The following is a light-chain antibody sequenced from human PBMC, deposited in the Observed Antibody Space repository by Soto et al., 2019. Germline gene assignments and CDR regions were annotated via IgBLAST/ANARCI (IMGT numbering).Light chain of an antibody. CDR3: EQYNNWSSIT. V-gene: IGKV3-15*01. Sequence: EIVLTQSPGTLSLSPGERATLSCRASQSVSSSYLAWYQQKPGQAPRLLIYGASTRATGIPARFTGSGSGTEFTLTISSLQPEDFAVYYCEQYNNWSSITFGQGTRLEIK. CDR2: GAS. CDR1: QSVSSSY. J-gene: IGKJ5*01.